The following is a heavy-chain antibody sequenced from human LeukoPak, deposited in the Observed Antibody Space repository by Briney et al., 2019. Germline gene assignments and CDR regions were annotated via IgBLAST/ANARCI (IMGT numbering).Heavy chain of an antibody. Sequence: SETLSLSCTVSGGSISSSSYYWGWIRQPPGKGLEWIGCIYYSESTYYNPSLKRRVTISVDTSKNQFSLKLISVTAADTAVYYCARPVYDFWSGYYDGDDYWGQGTLVTVSS. V-gene: IGHV4-39*01. D-gene: IGHD3-3*01. CDR1: GGSISSSSYY. J-gene: IGHJ4*02. CDR2: IYYSEST. CDR3: ARPVYDFWSGYYDGDDY.